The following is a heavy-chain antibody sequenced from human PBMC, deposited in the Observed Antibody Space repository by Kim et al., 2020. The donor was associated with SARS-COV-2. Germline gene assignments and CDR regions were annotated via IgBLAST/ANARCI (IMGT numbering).Heavy chain of an antibody. V-gene: IGHV1-69*06. CDR1: GGTFSSYA. D-gene: IGHD3-10*01. J-gene: IGHJ6*02. CDR2: IIPIFGTA. Sequence: SVKVSCKASGGTFSSYAINWVRQAPGQGLEWMGGIIPIFGTANYAQKFQGRVTITADKSTSTAYMELSSLRSEDTAVYYCARDITMVRGFHYYYGMDVWGQGTTVTVSS. CDR3: ARDITMVRGFHYYYGMDV.